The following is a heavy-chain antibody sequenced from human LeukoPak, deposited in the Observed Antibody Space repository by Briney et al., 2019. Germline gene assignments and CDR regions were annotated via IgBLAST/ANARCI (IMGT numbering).Heavy chain of an antibody. J-gene: IGHJ4*02. V-gene: IGHV4-39*01. D-gene: IGHD3-22*01. CDR3: AREGIITMIANFDY. Sequence: SETLSLTCNVSGGSISSSSYYWGWIRQPPGKGLEWIGSIYYSGSTYYNPSLKSRVTISVDTSKNQFSLKLSSVTAADTAVYYCAREGIITMIANFDYWGQGTLVTVSS. CDR2: IYYSGST. CDR1: GGSISSSSYY.